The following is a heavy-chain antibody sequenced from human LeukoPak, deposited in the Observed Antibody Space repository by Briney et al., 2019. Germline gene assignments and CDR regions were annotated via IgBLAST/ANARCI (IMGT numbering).Heavy chain of an antibody. V-gene: IGHV3-48*02. D-gene: IGHD3-22*01. J-gene: IGHJ4*02. Sequence: GGSLRLSCAASGFTFSSYSMNWVRQAPGKGLEWVSFISSSSTIYYADSVKGRFTISRDNAKNSLYLQMNSLRDEDTAMYYCARDLPQWGYSALDYWGQGTLVTVSS. CDR3: ARDLPQWGYSALDY. CDR1: GFTFSSYS. CDR2: ISSSSTI.